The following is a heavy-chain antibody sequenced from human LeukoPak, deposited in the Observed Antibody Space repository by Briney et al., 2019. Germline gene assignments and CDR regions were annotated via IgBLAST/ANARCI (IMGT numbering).Heavy chain of an antibody. CDR2: INPNSGGT. V-gene: IGHV1-2*02. Sequence: ASVKVSCKASGYTFTGYYMHWVRQAPGQGLEWMGWINPNSGGTNYAQKFQGRVTMTRDTSIGTAYMELSRLRSDDTAVYYCARKPSVYYYYMDVWGKGTTVTVSS. CDR1: GYTFTGYY. CDR3: ARKPSVYYYYMDV. J-gene: IGHJ6*03. D-gene: IGHD1-14*01.